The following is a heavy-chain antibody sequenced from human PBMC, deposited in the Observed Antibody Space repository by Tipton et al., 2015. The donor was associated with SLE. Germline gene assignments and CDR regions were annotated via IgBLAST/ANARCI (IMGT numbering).Heavy chain of an antibody. CDR3: ARRGGIAVAD. V-gene: IGHV4-34*01. CDR2: INHSGST. J-gene: IGHJ4*02. D-gene: IGHD6-19*01. Sequence: TLSLTYAVYGGSFSGYYWSWIRQPPGKGLEWIGEINHSGSTNYNPSLKSRVTISVDTSKNQFSLKLSSVTAADTAVYYCARRGGIAVADWGQGTLVAVSS. CDR1: GGSFSGYY.